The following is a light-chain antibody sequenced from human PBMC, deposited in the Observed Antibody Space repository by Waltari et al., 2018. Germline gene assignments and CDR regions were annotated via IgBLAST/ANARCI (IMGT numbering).Light chain of an antibody. Sequence: DVQMTPYPCAMPASVGDRVNTTCRASQGISNYLAWFQQKPGKVPKRLIYATSSLQSGVPSRFSGSGSGTEFTLTISSLQPEDFATYYCLQHNSYPYTFGQGTKLEIK. V-gene: IGKV1-17*03. J-gene: IGKJ2*01. CDR2: ATS. CDR3: LQHNSYPYT. CDR1: QGISNY.